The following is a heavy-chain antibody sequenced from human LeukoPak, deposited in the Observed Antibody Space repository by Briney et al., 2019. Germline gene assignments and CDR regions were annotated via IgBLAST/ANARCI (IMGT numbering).Heavy chain of an antibody. Sequence: GGSLRLSCAASGFTFSSYWMNWARQAPGKGLEWVASINHNGNVNYYVDSVKGRFTISRDNSKNTLYLQMNSLRAEDTAVYYCAKDGGYSSSWSSLDYWGQGTLVTVSS. CDR2: INHNGNVN. CDR1: GFTFSSYW. D-gene: IGHD6-13*01. CDR3: AKDGGYSSSWSSLDY. J-gene: IGHJ4*02. V-gene: IGHV3-7*01.